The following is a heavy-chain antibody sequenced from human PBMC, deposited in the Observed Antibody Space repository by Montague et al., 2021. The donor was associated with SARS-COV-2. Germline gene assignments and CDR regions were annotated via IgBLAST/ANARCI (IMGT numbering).Heavy chain of an antibody. CDR3: ARDYSHCSGGSCVFDY. J-gene: IGHJ4*02. Sequence: SETLSLTCTVSGGSISNYYWSWIRQPAGKGLEWIGRIYSSGSTNYNPSLKSRISMSVDTSKNQFSLKLSSVTAADTAIYYCARDYSHCSGGSCVFDYWGQGTLVTASS. CDR1: GGSISNYY. CDR2: IYSSGST. D-gene: IGHD2-15*01. V-gene: IGHV4-4*07.